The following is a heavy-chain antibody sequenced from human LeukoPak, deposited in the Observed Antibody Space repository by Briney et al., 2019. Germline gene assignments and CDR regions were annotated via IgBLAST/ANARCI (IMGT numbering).Heavy chain of an antibody. J-gene: IGHJ4*02. CDR1: GFTFSNYA. Sequence: GRSLRLSCAASGFTFSNYAMSWVRQAPGKGLEWGSTITGTGGSTYYADSVKGGFTFSRDNSKSRLHLQMNSLRAEDTAIYFCKKEYDYSGYLGQGRGYFDYWGQGTLVTVSS. D-gene: IGHD3-22*01. CDR2: ITGTGGST. CDR3: KKEYDYSGYLGQGRGYFDY. V-gene: IGHV3-23*01.